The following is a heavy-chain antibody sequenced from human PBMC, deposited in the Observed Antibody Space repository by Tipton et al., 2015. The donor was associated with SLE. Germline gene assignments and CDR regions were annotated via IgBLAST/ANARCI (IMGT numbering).Heavy chain of an antibody. CDR1: GGSISSGGYY. Sequence: TLSLTCNVSGGSISSGGYYWSWIRQHPGKGLEWIGYTYYSGSPYYNPSLKSRVTISVDASKNQFSLKLSSVTAADTAVYFCAREIHYDFWSGYYYYYMDVWGKGTTVTVSS. V-gene: IGHV4-31*03. CDR3: AREIHYDFWSGYYYYYMDV. CDR2: TYYSGSP. J-gene: IGHJ6*03. D-gene: IGHD3-3*01.